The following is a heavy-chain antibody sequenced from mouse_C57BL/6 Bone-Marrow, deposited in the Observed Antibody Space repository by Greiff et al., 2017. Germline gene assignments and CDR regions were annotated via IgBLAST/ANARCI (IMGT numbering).Heavy chain of an antibody. D-gene: IGHD2-2*01. CDR3: SRQEWLWWFAY. V-gene: IGHV5-12*01. Sequence: DVKLVESGGGLVQPGGSLKLSCAASGFTFSDYYMYWVRQTPEKRLEWVAYISNGGGSTYYPDTVKGRFTISRDNAKNTLYLQLSRLKSEATAMYYCSRQEWLWWFAYWGQGTLVTVSA. CDR1: GFTFSDYY. J-gene: IGHJ3*01. CDR2: ISNGGGST.